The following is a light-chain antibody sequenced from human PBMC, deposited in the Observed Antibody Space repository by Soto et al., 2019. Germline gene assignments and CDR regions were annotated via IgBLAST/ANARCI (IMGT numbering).Light chain of an antibody. J-gene: IGKJ3*01. Sequence: DLPMTQSPSSLSASVGARVSITCQASQDIRTSLSWFQHKPGRAPKLLIYGASYLETGVPTRFRGGGSGTNFTVTITILQAEDIATYYCQHYNNRPPFTFGPGTIVDIK. V-gene: IGKV1-33*01. CDR1: QDIRTS. CDR3: QHYNNRPPFT. CDR2: GAS.